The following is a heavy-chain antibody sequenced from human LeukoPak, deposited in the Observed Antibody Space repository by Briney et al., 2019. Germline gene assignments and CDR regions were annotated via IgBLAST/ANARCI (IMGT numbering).Heavy chain of an antibody. V-gene: IGHV1-2*02. Sequence: GASVKVSCKTSGYMFTTYYPHWVRQAPGQGLEWMGWINPHSGGTNYAQKLQGRVTMTRDTSISTVYKELSSLRSDDTAVYYCARETLWFGERYKNWFDPWGQGTLVTVSS. CDR1: GYMFTTYY. CDR2: INPHSGGT. CDR3: ARETLWFGERYKNWFDP. J-gene: IGHJ5*02. D-gene: IGHD3-10*01.